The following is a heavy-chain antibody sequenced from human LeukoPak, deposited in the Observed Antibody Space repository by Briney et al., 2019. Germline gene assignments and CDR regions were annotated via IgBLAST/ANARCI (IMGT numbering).Heavy chain of an antibody. Sequence: SETLSLTCTVSGGSISSSSYYWGWIRQPPGKGLEWIGSIYYSGSTYYNPSLKSRVTISVDTSKNQFSLKLSPVTAADTAVYYCARDLARRYYGSGSLNWFDPWGQGTLVTVSS. J-gene: IGHJ5*02. V-gene: IGHV4-39*07. CDR1: GGSISSSSYY. CDR3: ARDLARRYYGSGSLNWFDP. CDR2: IYYSGST. D-gene: IGHD3-10*01.